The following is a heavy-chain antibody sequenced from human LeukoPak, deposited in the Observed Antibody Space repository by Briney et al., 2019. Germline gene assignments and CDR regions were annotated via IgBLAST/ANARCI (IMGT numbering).Heavy chain of an antibody. Sequence: GGSLRLSCAASGFTFSSYSMNWVRQAPGKGREWVSYISSSSSTIYYADSVKGRFTISRDNAKNSLYLQMNSLRAEDTAVYYCAREWGGDFDWLLKGPLGYWGQGTLVTVSS. CDR2: ISSSSSTI. J-gene: IGHJ4*02. CDR1: GFTFSSYS. CDR3: AREWGGDFDWLLKGPLGY. V-gene: IGHV3-48*04. D-gene: IGHD3-9*01.